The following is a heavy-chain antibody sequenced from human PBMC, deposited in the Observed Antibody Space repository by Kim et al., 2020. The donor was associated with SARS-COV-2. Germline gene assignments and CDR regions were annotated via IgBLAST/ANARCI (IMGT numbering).Heavy chain of an antibody. D-gene: IGHD3-10*01. CDR3: AKSLGFVELKGDAFDI. Sequence: SMKGGFNISRDNSKTTLYLQMTSLRGEDTAVYYCAKSLGFVELKGDAFDIWGQGTMVTVSS. V-gene: IGHV3-23*01. J-gene: IGHJ3*02.